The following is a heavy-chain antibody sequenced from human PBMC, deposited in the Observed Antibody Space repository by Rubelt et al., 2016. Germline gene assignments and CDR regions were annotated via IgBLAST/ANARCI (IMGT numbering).Heavy chain of an antibody. Sequence: QVQLQQWGAGLLKPSETLSLTCAVYGGSFSGYYWSWIRQPPGKGLEWIGEINHSGSTNYNPSLRSRVTISVDTSKNQFSLQLSSVTAADTAVYYCARSGGSSWYDYWGQGTLVTVSS. CDR1: GGSFSGYY. V-gene: IGHV4-34*01. CDR2: INHSGST. CDR3: ARSGGSSWYDY. J-gene: IGHJ4*02. D-gene: IGHD6-13*01.